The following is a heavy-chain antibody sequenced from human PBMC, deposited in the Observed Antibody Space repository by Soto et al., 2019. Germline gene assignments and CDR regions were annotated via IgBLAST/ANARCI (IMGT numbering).Heavy chain of an antibody. V-gene: IGHV3-23*01. CDR2: SRGSGGST. CDR1: GFNLSSYV. D-gene: IGHD1-26*01. Sequence: EVQLLESGGDLVQPGGSLRLSCAASGFNLSSYVMTWVRQAPGKGLEWVSASRGSGGSTYYADSVKGRSSISRDNHKNTLYLKMNSLRAEDTAVYYCGRELVGASGTERANDYMDVWGKGTTVTVSS. CDR3: GRELVGASGTERANDYMDV. J-gene: IGHJ6*03.